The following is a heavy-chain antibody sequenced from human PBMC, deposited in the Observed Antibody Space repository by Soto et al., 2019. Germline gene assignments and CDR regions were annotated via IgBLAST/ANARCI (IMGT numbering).Heavy chain of an antibody. CDR1: GFTFSSYS. V-gene: IGHV3-48*02. CDR3: ARDFTAGVVVTATGFDP. J-gene: IGHJ5*02. Sequence: EVQLVESGGGLVQPGGSLRLSCAASGFTFSSYSMNWVRQAPGKGLEWVSDISSSSSTIYYADSVKGRFTISRDNAKNSLYLQMNSLRDEDTAVYYCARDFTAGVVVTATGFDPWGQGTLVTVSS. CDR2: ISSSSSTI. D-gene: IGHD2-21*02.